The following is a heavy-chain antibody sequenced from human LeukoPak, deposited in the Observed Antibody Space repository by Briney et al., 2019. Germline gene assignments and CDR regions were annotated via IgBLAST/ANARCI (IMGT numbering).Heavy chain of an antibody. J-gene: IGHJ6*03. CDR2: ISAYNGNT. V-gene: IGHV1-18*01. D-gene: IGHD6-6*01. CDR1: GYTFTSYG. CDR3: ARVRAARPSDYYYYYYYMDV. Sequence: ASVKVSCKASGYTFTSYGISWVRQAPGQGLEWMGWISAYNGNTNYAQKLQGRVTMTTDTSTSTAYMELSSLRSEDTAVYYCARVRAARPSDYYYYYYYMDVWGKGTTVTVSS.